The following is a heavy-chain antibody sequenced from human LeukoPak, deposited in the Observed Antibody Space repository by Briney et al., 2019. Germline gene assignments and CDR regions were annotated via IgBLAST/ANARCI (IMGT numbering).Heavy chain of an antibody. CDR2: ISYDGSNK. Sequence: GGSLRLSCAASGFTFSSYAMHWVRQAPGKGLEWVAVISYDGSNKYYADSVKGRFTISRDNSKSTLYLQMNSLRAEDTAVYYCARASNYLYYFDYWGKGTLVTVSS. V-gene: IGHV3-30*01. CDR3: ARASNYLYYFDY. D-gene: IGHD4-11*01. J-gene: IGHJ4*02. CDR1: GFTFSSYA.